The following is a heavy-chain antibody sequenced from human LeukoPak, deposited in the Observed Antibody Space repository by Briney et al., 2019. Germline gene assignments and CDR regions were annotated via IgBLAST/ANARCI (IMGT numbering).Heavy chain of an antibody. Sequence: GGSLRLSCAASGFTFSTYAMSWVRQAPGKGLEWVSAISGSGGYTYYADSVKGRFTISRDNSKNTLYLEMNSLRAEDTAVYYCAKEVYYYGSGSYYSANYIDYWGQGSLVTVSS. CDR3: AKEVYYYGSGSYYSANYIDY. V-gene: IGHV3-23*01. CDR1: GFTFSTYA. J-gene: IGHJ4*02. CDR2: ISGSGGYT. D-gene: IGHD3-10*01.